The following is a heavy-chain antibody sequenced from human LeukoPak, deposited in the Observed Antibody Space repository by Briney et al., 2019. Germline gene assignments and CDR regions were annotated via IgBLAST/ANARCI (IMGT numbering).Heavy chain of an antibody. CDR2: IKEDGSEK. Sequence: PGGSLRLSRAASGFRFSNSWMSWFRQTPRKELERLGNIKEDGSEKYYLDSMKGRFTISRDNTHSSVFLQMNSLRAEDTAIYYCVRDYVWGTSDPDYWGQGPLLTVSS. CDR1: GFRFSNSW. CDR3: VRDYVWGTSDPDY. V-gene: IGHV3-7*01. D-gene: IGHD3-16*01. J-gene: IGHJ4*02.